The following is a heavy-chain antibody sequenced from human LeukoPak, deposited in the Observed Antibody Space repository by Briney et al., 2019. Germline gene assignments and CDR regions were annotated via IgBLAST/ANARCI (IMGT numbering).Heavy chain of an antibody. CDR1: GYTFTSYG. J-gene: IGHJ4*02. D-gene: IGHD6-19*01. Sequence: GASVKVSCKASGYTFTSYGISWVRQAPGQGLEWMGWINPNSGGTNYAQKFQGWVTMTRDTSISTAYMELSRLRSDDTAVYYCARETARQWLDFDYWGQGTLVTVSS. CDR3: ARETARQWLDFDY. CDR2: INPNSGGT. V-gene: IGHV1-2*04.